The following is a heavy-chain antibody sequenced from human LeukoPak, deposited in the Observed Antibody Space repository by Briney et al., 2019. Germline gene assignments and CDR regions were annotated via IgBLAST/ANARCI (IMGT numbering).Heavy chain of an antibody. V-gene: IGHV3-48*04. CDR3: ARDTFQPGLIDS. J-gene: IGHJ4*02. CDR2: ITGDSSAI. CDR1: GFTFSLYA. D-gene: IGHD2-2*01. Sequence: PGGSLRLACAASGFTFSLYAMSWGRQAPRRGLERASYITGDSSAIHHDASVRGRFTISRDDARKTLYLQLSSLRVENTAVYYCARDTFQPGLIDSWGQGTLVTVSS.